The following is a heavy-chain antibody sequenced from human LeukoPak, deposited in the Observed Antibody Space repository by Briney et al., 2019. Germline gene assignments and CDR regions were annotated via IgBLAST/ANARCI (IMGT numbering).Heavy chain of an antibody. D-gene: IGHD2-15*01. J-gene: IGHJ4*02. CDR3: ARGSSFQVVPDY. Sequence: GASVKVSCKASGYTFTGYYMHWVRQAPGQGLEWMGWINPNSGGTNYAQKLQGRVTMTTDTSTSTAYMELRSLRSDDTAVYYCARGSSFQVVPDYWGQGTLVTVSS. V-gene: IGHV1-2*02. CDR2: INPNSGGT. CDR1: GYTFTGYY.